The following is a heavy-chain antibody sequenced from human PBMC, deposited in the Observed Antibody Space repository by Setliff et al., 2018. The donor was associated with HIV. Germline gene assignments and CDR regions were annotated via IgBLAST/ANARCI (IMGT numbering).Heavy chain of an antibody. CDR1: GFTFTDYW. J-gene: IGHJ4*02. Sequence: PGGSLRLSCAASGFTFTDYWMHWVRQVPGQGLVWVSRINVDGSSISYADSVKGRFTISRDNAKNTLFLQMNSLRAEDTAVYYCARRAYCSSTTCFDNWGLGTLVTVSS. V-gene: IGHV3-74*01. CDR3: ARRAYCSSTTCFDN. CDR2: INVDGSSI. D-gene: IGHD2-2*01.